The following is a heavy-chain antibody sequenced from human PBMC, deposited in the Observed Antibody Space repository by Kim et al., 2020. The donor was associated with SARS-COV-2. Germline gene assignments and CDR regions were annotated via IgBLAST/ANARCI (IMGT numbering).Heavy chain of an antibody. Sequence: SETLSLTCTVSGGSISAENNYWSWIHQSPGKDLEWIGHIYYNGNTKYNPSLESRITISRDTSKNQFSLNFAFVTVADTAVDYCARQHVSTWGLDPWGQG. D-gene: IGHD6-13*01. V-gene: IGHV4-30-4*01. CDR3: ARQHVSTWGLDP. CDR2: IYYNGNT. CDR1: GGSISAENNY. J-gene: IGHJ5*02.